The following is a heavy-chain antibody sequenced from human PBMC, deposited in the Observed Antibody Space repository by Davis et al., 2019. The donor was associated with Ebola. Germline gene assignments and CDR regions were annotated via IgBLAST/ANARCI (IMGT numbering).Heavy chain of an antibody. CDR2: IRYDGSNK. CDR3: AKVGSGSSSP. D-gene: IGHD3-10*01. V-gene: IGHV3-30*02. J-gene: IGHJ5*02. CDR1: GFTFSNYV. Sequence: GGSLRLSCAASGFTFSNYVMHWVRQTPGKGLEWVAFIRYDGSNKYYADSVKGQFTISRDNSKNTLYLQMNSLRAEDTAVYYCAKVGSGSSSPWGQGTLVTVSS.